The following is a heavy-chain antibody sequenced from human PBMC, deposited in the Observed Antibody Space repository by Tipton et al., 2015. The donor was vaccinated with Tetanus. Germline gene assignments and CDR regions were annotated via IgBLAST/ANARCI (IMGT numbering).Heavy chain of an antibody. J-gene: IGHJ4*02. CDR1: GFTFSSYA. CDR2: ISYDGSNK. V-gene: IGHV3-30-3*01. D-gene: IGHD3-16*01. Sequence: SLRLSCAASGFTFSSYAMHWVRQAPGKGLEWVAVISYDGSNKYYADSVKGRFTISRDNSKNTLYLQMNSLRAEDTAVYYCAGEAAGGIDYWGQGTLVTVPS. CDR3: AGEAAGGIDY.